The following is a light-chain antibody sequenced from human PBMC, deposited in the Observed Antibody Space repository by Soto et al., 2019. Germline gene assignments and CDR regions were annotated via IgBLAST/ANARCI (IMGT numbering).Light chain of an antibody. CDR3: TSFARGSTLV. Sequence: QSALTQPAAVSGSPGQSITISCTGTSSDVGTYNLVSWYQQYPGKAPKLMIYATSTRPSGVSNRFSGSKSGDTASLTISGLQAEDDADYYCTSFARGSTLVFGGGTQLTVL. CDR2: ATS. V-gene: IGLV2-23*01. CDR1: SSDVGTYNL. J-gene: IGLJ3*02.